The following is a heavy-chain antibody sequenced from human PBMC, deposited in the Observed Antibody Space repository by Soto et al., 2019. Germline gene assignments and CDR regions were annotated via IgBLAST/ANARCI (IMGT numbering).Heavy chain of an antibody. V-gene: IGHV3-30-3*01. CDR3: PRDQVALPGSFVAW. CDR1: GFSFGSYA. CDR2: ISYHGREI. Sequence: GGSLRLSCEVSGFSFGSYAFHWVRQAPGKGLEWLSVISYHGREIYYADSVKDRFTISRDNFKKTVYLQMNSLRSDDTALYYCPRDQVALPGSFVAWWGQGTLVTVSA. J-gene: IGHJ4*01. D-gene: IGHD6-19*01.